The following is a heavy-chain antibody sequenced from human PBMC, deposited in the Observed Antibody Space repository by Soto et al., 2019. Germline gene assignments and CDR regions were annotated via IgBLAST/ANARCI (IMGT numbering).Heavy chain of an antibody. Sequence: SETLSLTCTVSGGSISSYYWSWIRQPPGKGLEWIGYIYYSGSTNYNPSLKSRVTISVDTSKNQFSLKLSSVTAADTAVYYCARRWDRNFDYWGQGTLVTVSS. V-gene: IGHV4-59*08. CDR1: GGSISSYY. J-gene: IGHJ4*02. CDR2: IYYSGST. CDR3: ARRWDRNFDY. D-gene: IGHD1-26*01.